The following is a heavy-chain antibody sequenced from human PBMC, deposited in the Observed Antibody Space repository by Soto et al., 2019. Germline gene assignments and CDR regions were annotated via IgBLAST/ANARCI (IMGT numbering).Heavy chain of an antibody. D-gene: IGHD1-1*01. CDR3: ARDQQSPTKGNWNAQKYGMDV. CDR1: GYTFTGYY. J-gene: IGHJ6*02. V-gene: IGHV1-2*04. Sequence: ASVKVSCKASGYTFTGYYMHWVRQAPGQGLEWMGWINPNSGGTNYAQKFQGWVTMTRDTSISTAYMELSRLRSDDTAVYYCARDQQSPTKGNWNAQKYGMDVWGQGTTVTVSS. CDR2: INPNSGGT.